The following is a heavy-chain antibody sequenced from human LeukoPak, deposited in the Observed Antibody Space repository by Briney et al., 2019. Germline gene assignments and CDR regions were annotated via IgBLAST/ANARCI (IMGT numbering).Heavy chain of an antibody. J-gene: IGHJ4*02. Sequence: ASVKVSCKASGYTFTDYYVHWVRQAPGQGLEWVGRINPNSGGTNYAQRFQGRVTMTRDTSTSTVYMELSSLRSEDTAVHYCARDRPYYTYFDYWGQGTLVTVSS. CDR2: INPNSGGT. D-gene: IGHD3-3*01. V-gene: IGHV1-2*06. CDR1: GYTFTDYY. CDR3: ARDRPYYTYFDY.